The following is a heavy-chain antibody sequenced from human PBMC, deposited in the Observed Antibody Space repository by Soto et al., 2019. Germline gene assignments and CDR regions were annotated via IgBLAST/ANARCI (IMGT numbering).Heavy chain of an antibody. V-gene: IGHV4-59*08. CDR2: MYNSGST. Sequence: SETLSLTCTVSGGSISSYYWTWIRQPPGKGLEWIGFMYNSGSTHYNPSLKSRVTISLDTSKNQFSLNLRSVTAADTAVYYCASMGYHYGSGSYPLDYWGQGTLVTVPQ. D-gene: IGHD3-10*01. CDR1: GGSISSYY. J-gene: IGHJ4*02. CDR3: ASMGYHYGSGSYPLDY.